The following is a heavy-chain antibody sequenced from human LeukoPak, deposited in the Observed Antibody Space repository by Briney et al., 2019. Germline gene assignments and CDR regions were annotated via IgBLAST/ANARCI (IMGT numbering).Heavy chain of an antibody. J-gene: IGHJ1*01. CDR2: INPNSGGT. CDR3: ARGYYDSSDYEYFQH. CDR1: GYTFTSNY. D-gene: IGHD3-22*01. V-gene: IGHV1-2*02. Sequence: ASVKVSCKAFGYTFTSNYMHWVRQAPGQGPEWMGWINPNSGGTNYAQKFQDRVTVTRDTSISTAYMELSRLRSDDTAVYYCARGYYDSSDYEYFQHWGQGTLVTVSS.